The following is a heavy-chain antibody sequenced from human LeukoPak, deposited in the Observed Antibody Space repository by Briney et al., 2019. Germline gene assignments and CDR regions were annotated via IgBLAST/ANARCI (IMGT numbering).Heavy chain of an antibody. J-gene: IGHJ4*02. CDR1: GFGFSYFS. Sequence: GGSLEISCLASGFGFSYFSMHLVRPASGKGLEYISGINTNGGNTYYAESVKGRFTISRDNSRNTLYLQMSSLIAEDTAVYYCVKHFDYWGQGSLVTVSS. CDR2: INTNGGNT. D-gene: IGHD3-3*02. V-gene: IGHV3-64D*06. CDR3: VKHFDY.